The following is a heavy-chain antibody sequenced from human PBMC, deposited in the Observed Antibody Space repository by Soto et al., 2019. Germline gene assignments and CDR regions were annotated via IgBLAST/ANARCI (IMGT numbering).Heavy chain of an antibody. CDR2: ISGSGGST. Sequence: GGSLSLSCAASGFTFSSYAMSLVRQAPGKWLEWVSAISGSGGSTYYADSVKGRFTISRDNSKNTLYLQMNSLRAEDTAVYYCAKDPVSIAAAGVFSHNWCDPWGQGTLVTVST. J-gene: IGHJ5*02. D-gene: IGHD6-13*01. V-gene: IGHV3-23*01. CDR1: GFTFSSYA. CDR3: AKDPVSIAAAGVFSHNWCDP.